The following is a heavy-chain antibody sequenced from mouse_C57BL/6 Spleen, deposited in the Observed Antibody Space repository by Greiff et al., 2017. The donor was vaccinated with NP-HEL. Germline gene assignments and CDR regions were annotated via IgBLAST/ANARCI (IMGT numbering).Heavy chain of an antibody. Sequence: VHVKQSGPELVKPGASVKIPCKASGYTFTDYNMDWVKQSHGKSLEWIGDINPNNGGTIYNQKFKGKATLTVDKSSSTAYMELRSLTSEDTAVYYCGRPQYYYAMDYWGQGTSVTVSS. CDR2: INPNNGGT. J-gene: IGHJ4*01. CDR1: GYTFTDYN. CDR3: GRPQYYYAMDY. V-gene: IGHV1-18*01.